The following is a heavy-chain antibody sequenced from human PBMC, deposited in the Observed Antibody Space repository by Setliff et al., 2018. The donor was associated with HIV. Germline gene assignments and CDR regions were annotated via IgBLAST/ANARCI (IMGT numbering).Heavy chain of an antibody. CDR1: GYNFNTYW. D-gene: IGHD3-16*02. Sequence: GESLKISCKGFGYNFNTYWIAWVRQVPGKGLEWMGIIYPIDSETKYSPSFQGQVTISVDRSISTAYLQWNNLKAPDSAIYYCARHPPRGYPKNWFDPWGQGTLVTVSS. CDR2: IYPIDSET. CDR3: ARHPPRGYPKNWFDP. V-gene: IGHV5-51*01. J-gene: IGHJ5*02.